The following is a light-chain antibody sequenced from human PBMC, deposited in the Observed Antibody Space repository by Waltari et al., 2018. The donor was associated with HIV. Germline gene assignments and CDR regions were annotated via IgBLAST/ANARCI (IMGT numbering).Light chain of an antibody. CDR3: QQSYSPTFT. CDR2: AAS. J-gene: IGKJ3*01. Sequence: DIQMTQSPSSLSASVGDRVSITCRASQRISRYLNWYRQKPGAAPELLIYAASSLQRGVPSRFSGSGSGTDFTLTISALQPEDFATYYCQQSYSPTFTVGPGTKVDFK. V-gene: IGKV1-39*01. CDR1: QRISRY.